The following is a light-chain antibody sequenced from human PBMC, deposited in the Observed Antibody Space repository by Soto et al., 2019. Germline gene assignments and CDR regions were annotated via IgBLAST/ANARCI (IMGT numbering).Light chain of an antibody. CDR2: KVS. CDR1: QSLIYSDGNTY. Sequence: DAVMTQSPLSLPVTLGQPASISCRSSQSLIYSDGNTYLSWFQQRPGQSPRRLIYKVSDRDSGVPDRFSGSGSSTDFTLKISRVEAEDVGVYYCLQGSHWPRTFGQGTKVEIK. J-gene: IGKJ1*01. CDR3: LQGSHWPRT. V-gene: IGKV2-30*01.